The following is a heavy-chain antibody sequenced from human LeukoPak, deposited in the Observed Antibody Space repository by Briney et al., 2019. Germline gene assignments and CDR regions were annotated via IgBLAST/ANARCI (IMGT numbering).Heavy chain of an antibody. Sequence: GGSLRLSCAASGFTFSNYGMHWVRQAPGKGLEWVAFIGYDGTNEYYADSVKGRFTISRDNSKRSLYLQMNSLKPDDTGVYYCAKSRAPTANPDAFDVWGQGTMVTVSS. CDR1: GFTFSNYG. D-gene: IGHD4/OR15-4a*01. V-gene: IGHV3-30*02. CDR3: AKSRAPTANPDAFDV. J-gene: IGHJ3*01. CDR2: IGYDGTNE.